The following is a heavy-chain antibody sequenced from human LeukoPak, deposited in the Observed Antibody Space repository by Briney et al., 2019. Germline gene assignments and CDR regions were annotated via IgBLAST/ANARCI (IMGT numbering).Heavy chain of an antibody. D-gene: IGHD2-21*02. CDR1: GGSISSYY. CDR3: VRGLAYCGGDCFSI. V-gene: IGHV4-59*01. Sequence: SETLSLTCTVSGGSISSYYWSWIRQPPGKGLEWIGYIYYSGSTNYNPSLKSRVTISVDTSKNQFSLKLSSVTAADTAVYYCVRGLAYCGGDCFSIWGQGTMVTVSS. CDR2: IYYSGST. J-gene: IGHJ3*02.